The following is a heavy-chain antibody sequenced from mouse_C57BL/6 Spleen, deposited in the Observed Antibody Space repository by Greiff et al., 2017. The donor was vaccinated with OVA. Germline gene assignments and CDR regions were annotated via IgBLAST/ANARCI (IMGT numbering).Heavy chain of an antibody. V-gene: IGHV2-9-1*01. D-gene: IGHD1-1*01. CDR2: IWTGGGT. Sequence: VKLMESGPGLVAPSQSLSITCTVSGFSLTSYAISWVRQPPGTGLEWLGVIWTGGGTNSNSALKSSMSISKDNSKSQVFLKMNSLQTYDTARYYCARNDPVLLRSYFDYWGQGTTLTVSS. CDR1: GFSLTSYA. J-gene: IGHJ2*01. CDR3: ARNDPVLLRSYFDY.